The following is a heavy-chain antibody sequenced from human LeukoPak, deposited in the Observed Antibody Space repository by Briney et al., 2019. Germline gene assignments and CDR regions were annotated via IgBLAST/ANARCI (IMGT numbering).Heavy chain of an antibody. CDR3: TRTLVDCVWGSYRYTGFDY. CDR1: GLSLSTSGVG. Sequence: SGPTLVKPTQTLTLTCTFSGLSLSTSGVGVSWIRQPPGKALEWVALIYWDDDKRYSPSLKSRLTITKDPSKTQVVLTMTNMDPVDTATYYCTRTLVDCVWGSYRYTGFDYWGQGTLVTVSS. J-gene: IGHJ4*02. D-gene: IGHD3-16*02. V-gene: IGHV2-5*02. CDR2: IYWDDDK.